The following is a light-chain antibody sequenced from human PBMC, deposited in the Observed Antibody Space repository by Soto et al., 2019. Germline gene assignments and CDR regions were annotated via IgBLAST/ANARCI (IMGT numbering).Light chain of an antibody. Sequence: QTVVTQPASASGTPGQSVTISCSGSSSNIGSNFVFWYQHLQGTAPKLLIHRNDQRPSGVSDRFSGSVSGTSAYLATSGLRSEDEATYYCAAWDDSLKGWVFGGGTKVTVL. CDR3: AAWDDSLKGWV. CDR1: SSNIGSNF. J-gene: IGLJ3*02. CDR2: RND. V-gene: IGLV1-47*01.